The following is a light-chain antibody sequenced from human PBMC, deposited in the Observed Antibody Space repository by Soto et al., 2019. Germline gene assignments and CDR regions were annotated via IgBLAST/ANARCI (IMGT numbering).Light chain of an antibody. CDR2: STD. CDR3: LLYYGSAPV. J-gene: IGLJ2*01. CDR1: TGTVTSDSY. Sequence: QAVVTQAPSLTVSPGGTVTLTCASSTGTVTSDSYTNWVQQKPGQAPRGLIHSTDSKHSWTPARVSGSILGGKAALTRSGAQPEVEADYYCLLYYGSAPVFGGGTKLTVL. V-gene: IGLV7-43*01.